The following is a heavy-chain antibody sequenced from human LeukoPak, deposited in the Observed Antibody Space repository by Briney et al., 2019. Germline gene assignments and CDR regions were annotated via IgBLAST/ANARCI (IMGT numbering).Heavy chain of an antibody. CDR3: ARRGALGDDSGSDFGY. J-gene: IGHJ4*02. V-gene: IGHV1-8*01. CDR2: VNPKSGNS. Sequence: GASVKVSCRASGYTFTGYDINWVRQATGQGLEWMGWVNPKSGNSGYAQKFQGRVTMTRDTSISTAYMELSSLRSEDTAVYYCARRGALGDDSGSDFGYWAQGSLVTVSS. CDR1: GYTFTGYD. D-gene: IGHD1-26*01.